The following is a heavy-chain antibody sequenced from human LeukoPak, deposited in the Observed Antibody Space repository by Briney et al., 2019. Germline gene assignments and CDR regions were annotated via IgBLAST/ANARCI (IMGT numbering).Heavy chain of an antibody. J-gene: IGHJ4*02. CDR2: IIGSGEST. CDR1: GFTFRTSV. V-gene: IGHV3-23*01. D-gene: IGHD1-26*01. CDR3: AKGAARVGPTSFDY. Sequence: GGSLRLSCAAPGFTFRTSVMNWVRQAPGKGLEWVSAIIGSGESTYYADSVKGRFTTSRDNSKNTLYLQMTTLRAEDTAVYYCAKGAARVGPTSFDYWGQGTLVTVSS.